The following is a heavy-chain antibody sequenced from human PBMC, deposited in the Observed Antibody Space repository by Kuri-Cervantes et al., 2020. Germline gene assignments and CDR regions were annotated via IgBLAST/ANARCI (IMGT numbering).Heavy chain of an antibody. J-gene: IGHJ3*02. CDR1: GGSFSGYY. CDR3: ARGKALGDI. V-gene: IGHV4-34*01. Sequence: GSLRLSCAVYGGSFSGYYWSWIRQPPGKGLEWIGEINHSGSTNYNPSLKSRVTISVDTSKNQFSLKLSSVTAADTAVYYCARGKALGDIWGQGTMVT. CDR2: INHSGST. D-gene: IGHD7-27*01.